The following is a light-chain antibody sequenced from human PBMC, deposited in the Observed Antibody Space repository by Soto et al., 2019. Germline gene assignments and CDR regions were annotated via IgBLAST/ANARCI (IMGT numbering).Light chain of an antibody. CDR3: QQYKSYSLT. Sequence: DIPMTQSPSTLSASVGDRVTITCRASESIGSWLAWYQRKPGKAPKLLIYKASSLESGVPSRFSGSGSGTEFTLTISSLQPDDFATYYCQQYKSYSLTFGGGTKVEIK. V-gene: IGKV1-5*03. CDR2: KAS. CDR1: ESIGSW. J-gene: IGKJ4*01.